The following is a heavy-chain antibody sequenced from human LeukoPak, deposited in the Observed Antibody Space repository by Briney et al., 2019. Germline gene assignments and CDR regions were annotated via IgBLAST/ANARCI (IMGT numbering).Heavy chain of an antibody. CDR2: INPNSGGT. D-gene: IGHD3-10*01. V-gene: IGHV1-2*02. CDR1: GYTFTGYY. J-gene: IGHJ5*02. CDR3: ARGRYYGSGPNWFDP. Sequence: ASVKVSCKASGYTFTGYYMHWVRQAPGQGLEWMGWINPNSGGTNYAQKFQGRVTMTGDTSISTAYMELSRLRSDDTAVYYCARGRYYGSGPNWFDPWGQGTLVTVSS.